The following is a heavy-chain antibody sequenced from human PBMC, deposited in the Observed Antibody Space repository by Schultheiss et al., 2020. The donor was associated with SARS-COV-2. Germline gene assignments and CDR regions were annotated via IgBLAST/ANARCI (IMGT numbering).Heavy chain of an antibody. D-gene: IGHD4-17*01. CDR1: GFTFSNYY. V-gene: IGHV3-11*04. CDR2: ISSSGSTI. J-gene: IGHJ4*02. Sequence: GGSLRLSCAASGFTFSNYYLSWIRRAPGKGLEWVSYISSSGSTIYYADSVKGRFTISRDNAKNSLYLQMNSLRAEDTAVYYCARISPNYGDYGLDYWGQGARVTVSS. CDR3: ARISPNYGDYGLDY.